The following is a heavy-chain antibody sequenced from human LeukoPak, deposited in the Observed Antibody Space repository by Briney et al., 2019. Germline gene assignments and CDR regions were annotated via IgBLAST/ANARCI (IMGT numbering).Heavy chain of an antibody. Sequence: GGSLRLSCAASGITFSSFAMSWVRQAPGKGLEWVSAISGSAGSTYYADSVKGRFTISRDNSKNTLYLQMNSLRAEDTAIYYCAKSRDTAMVTGYFDHWGQGTLVTVSS. V-gene: IGHV3-23*01. D-gene: IGHD5-18*01. CDR1: GITFSSFA. CDR2: ISGSAGST. J-gene: IGHJ4*02. CDR3: AKSRDTAMVTGYFDH.